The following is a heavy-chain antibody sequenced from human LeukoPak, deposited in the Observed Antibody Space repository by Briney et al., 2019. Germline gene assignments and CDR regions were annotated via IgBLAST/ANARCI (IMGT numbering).Heavy chain of an antibody. D-gene: IGHD4-23*01. Sequence: GASVKVSCKASGYTFTSYGISWVRQAPGQGLEWMGWISAYNGNTNYAQKLQGRVTMTTDTSTSTAYMEPRSLRSDDTAVYYCARGWLAEATVVTPYNYWGQGTLVTVSS. V-gene: IGHV1-18*01. CDR2: ISAYNGNT. CDR3: ARGWLAEATVVTPYNY. J-gene: IGHJ4*02. CDR1: GYTFTSYG.